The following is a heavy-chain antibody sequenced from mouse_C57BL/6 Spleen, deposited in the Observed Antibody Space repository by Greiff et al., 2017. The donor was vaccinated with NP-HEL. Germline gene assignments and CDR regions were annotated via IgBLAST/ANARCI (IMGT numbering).Heavy chain of an antibody. V-gene: IGHV3-6*01. CDR2: ISYDGSN. Sequence: VQLKESGPGLVKPSQSLSLTCSVTGYSITSGYYWNWIRQFPGNKLEWMGYISYDGSNNYNPSLKNRISITRDTSKNQFFLKLNSVTTEDTATYYCARGQLRFLFDYWGQGTTLTVSS. CDR1: GYSITSGYY. D-gene: IGHD3-2*02. CDR3: ARGQLRFLFDY. J-gene: IGHJ2*01.